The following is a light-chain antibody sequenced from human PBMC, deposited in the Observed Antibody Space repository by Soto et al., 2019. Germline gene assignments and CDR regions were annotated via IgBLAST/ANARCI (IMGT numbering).Light chain of an antibody. CDR2: GAS. J-gene: IGKJ5*01. Sequence: EIVMTQSPATLSVSPGERATLSCRASQSVSSNLAWYQQKPGQAPRLLIYGASTRATGIPARFSGSGSGTDFTLTISSLEPEDFAVYYCQHRNNWPITFGQGTRLEIK. CDR1: QSVSSN. V-gene: IGKV3-15*01. CDR3: QHRNNWPIT.